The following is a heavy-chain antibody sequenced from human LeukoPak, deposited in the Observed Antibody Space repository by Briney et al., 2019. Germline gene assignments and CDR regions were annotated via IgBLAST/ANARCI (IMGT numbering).Heavy chain of an antibody. V-gene: IGHV3-74*01. CDR1: GFTFSSYW. J-gene: IGHJ4*02. CDR3: ARELYYSGSYYFDY. Sequence: PGGSLRLSCVASGFTFSSYWMYWVRQAPGKGLVWVSRIYSDVSSTSYADCVKGRFTISRDNAKNTLYLQMNSLRAEDTAVYYCARELYYSGSYYFDYWGQGTLVTVSS. D-gene: IGHD1-26*01. CDR2: IYSDVSST.